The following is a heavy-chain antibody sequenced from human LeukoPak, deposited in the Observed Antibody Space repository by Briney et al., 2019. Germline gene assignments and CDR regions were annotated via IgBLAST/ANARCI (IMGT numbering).Heavy chain of an antibody. V-gene: IGHV4-39*01. CDR2: IYHTGNT. Sequence: SETLSLTCTVSGGPIRDNNDFWGWIRQPPGKGLEWIASIYHTGNTLFNPSLKSRVAISLDTSKNQFSLKLNSVTASDTAVYYCARRPEYTRSSRWALDIWGQGTLVTVSS. D-gene: IGHD6-6*01. CDR1: GGPIRDNNDF. CDR3: ARRPEYTRSSRWALDI. J-gene: IGHJ3*02.